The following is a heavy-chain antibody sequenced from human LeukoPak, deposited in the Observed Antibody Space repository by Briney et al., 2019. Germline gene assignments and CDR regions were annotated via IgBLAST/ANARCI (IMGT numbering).Heavy chain of an antibody. CDR3: ARVGIAAAQRVDNWFDP. CDR2: ISAYNGNT. Sequence: GASVKVSCKASGYIFTSYGISWVRQAPGQGLEWMGWISAYNGNTNYAQKLQGRVTMTTDTSTSTAYMELRSLRSDDTAVYYCARVGIAAAQRVDNWFDPWGQGTLVTVSS. CDR1: GYIFTSYG. D-gene: IGHD6-13*01. V-gene: IGHV1-18*01. J-gene: IGHJ5*02.